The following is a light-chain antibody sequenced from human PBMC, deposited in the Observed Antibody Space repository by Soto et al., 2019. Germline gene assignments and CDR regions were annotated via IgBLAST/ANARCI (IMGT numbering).Light chain of an antibody. CDR3: QQYDSSPRT. J-gene: IGKJ1*01. CDR2: GAS. V-gene: IGKV3-20*01. Sequence: EIVLTQSPGTLSLSPGERATLSCRASQSVSTRSLAWYLQKPGQAPRLLISGASSRAADIPDRFSGSGSGTDFTLTINRLEPEDFAVYYCQQYDSSPRTFGQGTKVDIK. CDR1: QSVSTRS.